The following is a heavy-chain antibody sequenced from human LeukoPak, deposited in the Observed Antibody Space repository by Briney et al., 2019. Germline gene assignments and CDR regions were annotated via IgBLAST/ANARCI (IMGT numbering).Heavy chain of an antibody. CDR1: GFTFSSYA. D-gene: IGHD2-21*01. CDR3: AREPPHIPGALDI. CDR2: ISSNGGST. V-gene: IGHV3-64*01. Sequence: GGSLRLSCAASGFTFSSYAMHWVRQAPGKGLEYVSAISSNGGSTYYANSVKGRFTISRDNSKNTLYLQMGSLRAEDMAVYYCAREPPHIPGALDIWGQGTMVTVSS. J-gene: IGHJ3*02.